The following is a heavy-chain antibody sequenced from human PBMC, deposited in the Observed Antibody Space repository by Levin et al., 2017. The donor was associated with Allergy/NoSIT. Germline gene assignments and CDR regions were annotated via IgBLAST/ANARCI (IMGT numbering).Heavy chain of an antibody. J-gene: IGHJ3*02. V-gene: IGHV4-31*03. CDR3: ARVRGPYYYGSGDKRKDAFDI. D-gene: IGHD3-10*01. CDR2: IYYSGST. Sequence: SETLSLTCTVSGGSISSGGYYWSWIRQHPGKGLEWIGYIYYSGSTYYNPSLKSRVTISVDTSKNQFSLKLSSVTAADTAVYYCARVRGPYYYGSGDKRKDAFDIWGQGTMVTVSS. CDR1: GGSISSGGYY.